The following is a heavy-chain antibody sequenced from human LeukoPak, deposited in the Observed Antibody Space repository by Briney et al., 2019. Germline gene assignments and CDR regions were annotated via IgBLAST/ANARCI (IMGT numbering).Heavy chain of an antibody. CDR1: GYSFTSYW. CDR2: IYPGDSDT. J-gene: IGHJ3*02. D-gene: IGHD4/OR15-4a*01. CDR3: AGHRLLGVTMGYDAFDI. V-gene: IGHV5-51*01. Sequence: GESLKISCKGSGYSFTSYWIGWVRQMPGKGLEWMGIIYPGDSDTRYSPSFQGQVTISADKSISTAYLQWSSLKASDTATYYCAGHRLLGVTMGYDAFDIWGQGTMVTVSS.